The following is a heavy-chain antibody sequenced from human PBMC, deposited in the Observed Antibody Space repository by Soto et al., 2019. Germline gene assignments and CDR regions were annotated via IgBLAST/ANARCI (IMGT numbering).Heavy chain of an antibody. D-gene: IGHD3-22*01. CDR2: IYPGNSDT. CDR1: GYSFTNYW. CDR3: ARERYTSGYTYFFDN. V-gene: IGHV5-51*01. J-gene: IGHJ4*02. Sequence: GASLKISCKGSGYSFTNYWIGWVRQMPGKGLEWMGIIYPGNSDTTYSPSFEGQVTISADKSISTAYLQWSSLKASDTAMYYCARERYTSGYTYFFDNWGQGPRGTVSP.